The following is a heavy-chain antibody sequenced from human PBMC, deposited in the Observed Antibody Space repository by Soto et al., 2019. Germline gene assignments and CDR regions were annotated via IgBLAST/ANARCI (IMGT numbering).Heavy chain of an antibody. CDR1: GGSVSSGSYY. J-gene: IGHJ4*02. V-gene: IGHV4-61*01. Sequence: SETLSLTCTVSGGSVSSGSYYWSWIRQPPGKGLEWIGYIYYSGSTNYNPSLKSRVTISVDTSKNQFSLKLSSVTAADTAVYYCARERPGDYFDYWGQGTLVTVSS. CDR2: IYYSGST. CDR3: ARERPGDYFDY.